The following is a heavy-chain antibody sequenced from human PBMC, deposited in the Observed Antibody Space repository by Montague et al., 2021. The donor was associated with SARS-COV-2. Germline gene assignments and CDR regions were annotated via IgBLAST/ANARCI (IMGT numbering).Heavy chain of an antibody. J-gene: IGHJ4*02. CDR2: IYYSGST. CDR1: GGSISSSSYY. Sequence: TLSLTCTVSGGSISSSSYYWSWIRQHPGKGLEWIGYIYYSGSTYYNPSPKSRVTISVDTSKNQFSLKLSSVTAADTAVYYCARLTAGYCSGGSCYWGTGFDYWGQGTLVTVSS. V-gene: IGHV4-31*03. CDR3: ARLTAGYCSGGSCYWGTGFDY. D-gene: IGHD2-15*01.